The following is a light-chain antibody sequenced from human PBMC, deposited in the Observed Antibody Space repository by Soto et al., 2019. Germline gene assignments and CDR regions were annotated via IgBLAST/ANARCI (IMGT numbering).Light chain of an antibody. CDR2: TNN. V-gene: IGLV1-44*01. Sequence: QSVLTQPPSASGTPGQRVTISCSGGSSNIGSNTVNWYQQLPGTAPKLLIYTNNQRPSGVPDRFSGSKSGTSASLAISGLQSEDEADYYCAAWDDSLNGHVVFGGGTKVTVL. CDR1: SSNIGSNT. CDR3: AAWDDSLNGHVV. J-gene: IGLJ2*01.